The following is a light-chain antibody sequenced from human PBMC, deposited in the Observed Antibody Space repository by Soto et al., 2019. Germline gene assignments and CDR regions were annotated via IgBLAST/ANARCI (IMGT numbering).Light chain of an antibody. CDR3: CSYAGSSYFV. Sequence: QSVLTQPASVSGSPGQSITISCTGTSSDVGSYNLVSWYQQHPGTAPKLMIYEGSKWPSGVSNRFSGSKSGNTASLTISGLQAEDEADYYCCSYAGSSYFVFGTGTRSPS. V-gene: IGLV2-23*01. J-gene: IGLJ1*01. CDR1: SSDVGSYNL. CDR2: EGS.